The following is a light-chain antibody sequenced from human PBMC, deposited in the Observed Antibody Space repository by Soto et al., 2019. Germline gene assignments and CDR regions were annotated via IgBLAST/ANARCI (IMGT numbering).Light chain of an antibody. V-gene: IGKV3-20*01. CDR1: QSVSSN. CDR3: QQYGSSRT. Sequence: MVMTQSSARQCVSPVQGPTLSCRASQSVSSNLAWYQQKPGQAPRLLIYGASTRATSIPDRFSGSGSGTDFTLTISRLEPEDFAVYYRQQYGSSRTFGQGTKVDIK. J-gene: IGKJ1*01. CDR2: GAS.